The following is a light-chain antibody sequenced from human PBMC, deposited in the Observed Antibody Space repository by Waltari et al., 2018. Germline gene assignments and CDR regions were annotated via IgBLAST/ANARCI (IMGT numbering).Light chain of an antibody. CDR1: QSVSSN. Sequence: EIVMTQSPATLSVPPGARATLSCRASQSVSSNLAWYQQKPGQAPRLLIYGASTRATGIPARFSGSGSGTEFTLTISSLQSEDFAVYYCQQYNNWLYTFGQGTKLEIK. J-gene: IGKJ2*01. CDR2: GAS. CDR3: QQYNNWLYT. V-gene: IGKV3-15*01.